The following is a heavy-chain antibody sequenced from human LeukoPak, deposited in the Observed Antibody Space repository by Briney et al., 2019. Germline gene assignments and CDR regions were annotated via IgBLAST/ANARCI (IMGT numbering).Heavy chain of an antibody. V-gene: IGHV3-23*01. CDR2: ISGSGGST. Sequence: GGSLRLSCAASGFTFSSYAMSWARQAPGKGLEWVSAISGSGGSTYYADSVKGRFTISRDNAKNTLYLQVSSLRAEDTAVYYCARGSSSGWPDYFDYWGRGTLVAVSS. J-gene: IGHJ4*02. CDR1: GFTFSSYA. CDR3: ARGSSSGWPDYFDY. D-gene: IGHD6-19*01.